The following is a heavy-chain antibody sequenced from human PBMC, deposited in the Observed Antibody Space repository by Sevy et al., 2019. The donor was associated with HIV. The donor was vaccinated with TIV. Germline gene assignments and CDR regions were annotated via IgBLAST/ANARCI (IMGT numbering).Heavy chain of an antibody. J-gene: IGHJ6*03. Sequence: GGCLRLSCAASGFTFSNAWMSWVRQAPGKGLEWIGRIKSKTDGGTTDYAAPVKGRFTISRDDSRNTLYLQMNSLKTEDTAVYHSTTIQLWFPYYYYYMDVWGKGTTVTVSS. CDR1: GFTFSNAW. D-gene: IGHD5-18*01. CDR2: IKSKTDGGTT. V-gene: IGHV3-15*01. CDR3: TTIQLWFPYYYYYMDV.